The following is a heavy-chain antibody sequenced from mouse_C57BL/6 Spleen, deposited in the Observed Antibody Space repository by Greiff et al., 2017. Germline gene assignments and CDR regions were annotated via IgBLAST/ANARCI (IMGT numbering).Heavy chain of an antibody. CDR2: IDPANGYT. Sequence: VQLQQSVAELVRPGASVKLSCTASGFNIKNTYMHWVKQRPEQGLEWIGRIDPANGYTKYAPKFQGKATITADTSSNTAYLQLSSLTSEDTAIYYCARLPDSSGYWFDYWGQGTTLTVSS. V-gene: IGHV14-3*01. D-gene: IGHD1-1*01. CDR3: ARLPDSSGYWFDY. J-gene: IGHJ2*01. CDR1: GFNIKNTY.